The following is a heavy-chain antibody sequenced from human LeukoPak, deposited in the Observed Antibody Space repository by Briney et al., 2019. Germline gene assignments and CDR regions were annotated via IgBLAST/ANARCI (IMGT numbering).Heavy chain of an antibody. CDR1: GFTFSSYS. CDR3: ARSPGAVDFDY. J-gene: IGHJ4*02. CDR2: ISSSSSYI. Sequence: GGSLRPSCAASGFTFSSYSMNWVRQAPGKGLEWVSSISSSSSYIYYADSVKGRFTISRDNAKNSLYLQMNSLRAEDTAVYYCARSPGAVDFDYWGQGTLVTVSS. V-gene: IGHV3-21*01. D-gene: IGHD3-16*01.